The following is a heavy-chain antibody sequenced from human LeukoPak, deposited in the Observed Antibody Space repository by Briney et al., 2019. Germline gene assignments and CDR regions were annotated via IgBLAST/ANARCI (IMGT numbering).Heavy chain of an antibody. D-gene: IGHD2-2*01. CDR2: VHYSGST. CDR3: ARRGYCSSTSCYRWIWFDP. J-gene: IGHJ5*02. Sequence: SETLSLTCTVSGGSISGYYWSWIRQPPGKGLEWIGNVHYSGSTTYKPSLKSRLTISVDTSKNQFSLKLSSVTAADTAVYYCARRGYCSSTSCYRWIWFDPWGQGTLVTVSS. V-gene: IGHV4-59*08. CDR1: GGSISGYY.